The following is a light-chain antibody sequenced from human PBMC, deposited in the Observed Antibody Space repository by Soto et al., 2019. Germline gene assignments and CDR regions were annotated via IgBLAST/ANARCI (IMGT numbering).Light chain of an antibody. J-gene: IGLJ2*01. CDR2: DVS. Sequence: QSALTQPDSVSGSPGQSIAISCTGSSSDVGGYNYVSWYQQHSGKAPKLMIYDVSNRPSGVSDRFSGSKSGNTASLTISGLQAEDEAEYYCSSYTSSSTVIFGGGTKLTVL. V-gene: IGLV2-14*01. CDR1: SSDVGGYNY. CDR3: SSYTSSSTVI.